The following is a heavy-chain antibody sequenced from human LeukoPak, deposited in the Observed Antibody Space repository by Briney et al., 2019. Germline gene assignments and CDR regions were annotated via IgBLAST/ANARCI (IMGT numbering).Heavy chain of an antibody. D-gene: IGHD3-10*01. V-gene: IGHV3-30*18. Sequence: GGSLRLSCAASGFTFSSYGMYWVRQAPGKGLEWVAVISYDGSNKYYADSVKGRFTISRDNSKNTLCLQMNSLRAEDTAVYYCAKDPLNYGSGTYFDYWGQGTLVTVSS. CDR2: ISYDGSNK. J-gene: IGHJ4*02. CDR1: GFTFSSYG. CDR3: AKDPLNYGSGTYFDY.